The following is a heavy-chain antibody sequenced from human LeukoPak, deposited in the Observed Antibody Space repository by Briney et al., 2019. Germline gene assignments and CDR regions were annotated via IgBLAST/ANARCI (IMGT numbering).Heavy chain of an antibody. V-gene: IGHV3-9*01. Sequence: GGSLRLSCAASGFTFDDYAMHWVRQAPGKGLEWVSGISWNSGSIGYADSVKGRFTISRDNAKNSLYLQMNSLRAEDTALYYCAKDRSQEDWYFDLWGRGTLVTVSS. CDR1: GFTFDDYA. J-gene: IGHJ2*01. CDR3: AKDRSQEDWYFDL. CDR2: ISWNSGSI.